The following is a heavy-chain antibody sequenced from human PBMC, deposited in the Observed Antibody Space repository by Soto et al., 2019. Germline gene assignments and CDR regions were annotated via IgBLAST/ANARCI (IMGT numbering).Heavy chain of an antibody. CDR2: INPNIVNT. D-gene: IGHD2-2*01. V-gene: IGHV1-8*01. J-gene: IGHJ5*02. Sequence: ASVKVSCKASGYTFTNYDINLVRQATVQVPELIVWINPNIVNTCYAQKFQGRLSMTRNTSIITCYIELSSLISEYTSVYYCARDVAPAAPWGQGTLVTVSS. CDR1: GYTFTNYD. CDR3: ARDVAPAAP.